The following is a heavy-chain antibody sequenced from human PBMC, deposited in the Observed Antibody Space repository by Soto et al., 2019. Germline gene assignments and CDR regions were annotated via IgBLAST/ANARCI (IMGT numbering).Heavy chain of an antibody. D-gene: IGHD3-10*01. CDR1: GFIFSNYV. CDR3: ATGTPSNYYTSLSALDX. J-gene: IGHJ4*02. Sequence: GGSLRLSCAASGFIFSNYVMTWVRQAPGKGLEWVSGISASGGSTYYAYSVEGRFTISIDNSNKTLYLQMNSLRVEDTAVYSCATGTPSNYYTSLSALDXWGQGTLVTVSX. CDR2: ISASGGST. V-gene: IGHV3-23*01.